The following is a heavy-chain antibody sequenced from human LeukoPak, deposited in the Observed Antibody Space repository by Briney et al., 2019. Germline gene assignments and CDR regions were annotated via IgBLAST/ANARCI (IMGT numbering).Heavy chain of an antibody. CDR1: GGSISSGGYS. D-gene: IGHD2-21*01. Sequence: SQTLSLTCAVSGGSISSGGYSWSWIRQPPGKGLEWIGYIYHSGSTYYNPSLKSRVTISVDRSKNQFSLKLSSVTAADTAVYYCARAYGPTGYWFDPWGQGTLVTVSP. CDR3: ARAYGPTGYWFDP. J-gene: IGHJ5*02. V-gene: IGHV4-30-2*01. CDR2: IYHSGST.